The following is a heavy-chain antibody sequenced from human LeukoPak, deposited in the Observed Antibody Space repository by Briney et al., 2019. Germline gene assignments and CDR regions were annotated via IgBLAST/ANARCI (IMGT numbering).Heavy chain of an antibody. CDR3: ARQIFNTYYYDSSGYFDY. CDR2: FDPEDGET. CDR1: GYTLTELS. V-gene: IGHV1-24*01. Sequence: ASVKVSCKVSGYTLTELSMHWVRQAPGKGLEWMGGFDPEDGETIYAQKFQGRVTMTEDTSTDTAYMELSSLRSEDTAVYYCARQIFNTYYYDSSGYFDYWGQGTLVTVSS. J-gene: IGHJ4*02. D-gene: IGHD3-22*01.